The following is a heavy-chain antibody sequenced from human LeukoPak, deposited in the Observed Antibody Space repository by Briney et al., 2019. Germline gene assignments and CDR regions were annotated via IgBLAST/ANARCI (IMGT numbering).Heavy chain of an antibody. CDR3: ARDDLVSTSTGGFDV. CDR2: INTGGST. Sequence: SETLSLTCGVSGGSLSRYHWSWIRQPPGRGLEWIGEINTGGSTNYNPSLKSRVTISVDTSKNQFSLNLDSVTAADTAVYYCARDDLVSTSTGGFDVWGQGILVTVSS. CDR1: GGSLSRYH. J-gene: IGHJ4*02. D-gene: IGHD2-8*02. V-gene: IGHV4-34*01.